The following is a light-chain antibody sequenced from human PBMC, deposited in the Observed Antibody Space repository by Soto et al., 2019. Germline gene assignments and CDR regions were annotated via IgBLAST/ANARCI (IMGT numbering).Light chain of an antibody. Sequence: QSVLTQPPSVSGAPGQRVTISCTGSSSNIGAGYDVHWYQQFPGTAPKLLIYSNDQRPSGVPDRFSASKSGTSASLAISGLQPEDEAQYYCAAWEDSLIGLGVVFGGGTKLTVL. CDR1: SSNIGAGYD. J-gene: IGLJ2*01. CDR3: AAWEDSLIGLGVV. V-gene: IGLV1-44*01. CDR2: SND.